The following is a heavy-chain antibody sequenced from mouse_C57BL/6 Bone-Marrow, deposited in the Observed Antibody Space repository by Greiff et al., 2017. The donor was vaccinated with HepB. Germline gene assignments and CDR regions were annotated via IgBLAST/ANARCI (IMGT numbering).Heavy chain of an antibody. D-gene: IGHD3-3*01. CDR3: TREGHWFAY. J-gene: IGHJ3*01. Sequence: SVEGLVKPGGSLKLSCAASGFTFSSYAMSWVRQTPEKRLEWVAYISSGGDYIYYADTVKGRFTISRDNARNTLYLQMSSLKSEDTAMYYCTREGHWFAYWGQGTLATVSA. CDR2: ISSGGDYI. CDR1: GFTFSSYA. V-gene: IGHV5-9-1*02.